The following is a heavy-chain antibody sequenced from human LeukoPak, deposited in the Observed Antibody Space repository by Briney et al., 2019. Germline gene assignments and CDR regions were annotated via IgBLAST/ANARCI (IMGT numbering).Heavy chain of an antibody. V-gene: IGHV3-69-1*01. Sequence: GGSLRLSCVGSGFTFSSYAMNWVRQAPGKGLEWVSSISSNNNIYYADSVKGRFTISRDNAKNSLSLQMNSLRGEDTAVYYCGREDCNNVRCYGASDAWGQGTLVTVSS. J-gene: IGHJ5*02. CDR2: ISSNNNI. CDR3: GREDCNNVRCYGASDA. CDR1: GFTFSSYA. D-gene: IGHD2-2*01.